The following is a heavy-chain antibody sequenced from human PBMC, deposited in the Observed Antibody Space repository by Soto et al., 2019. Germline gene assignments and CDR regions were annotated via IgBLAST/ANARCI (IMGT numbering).Heavy chain of an antibody. Sequence: QVQLQESGPGLVKPSETLSLTCTVSGASINSGGYYWSWIRQLPGKGLEWIGYIYFSGSTYYNPSLEIRVTISLDTSQNQFSLKLSSVTAADTAMYFCASGDAWEALLAHWGQGILVTVSS. CDR2: IYFSGST. CDR3: ASGDAWEALLAH. D-gene: IGHD4-17*01. J-gene: IGHJ4*02. V-gene: IGHV4-31*03. CDR1: GASINSGGYY.